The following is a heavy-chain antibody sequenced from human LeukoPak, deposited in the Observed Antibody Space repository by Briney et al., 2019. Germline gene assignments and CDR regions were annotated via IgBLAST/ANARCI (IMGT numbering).Heavy chain of an antibody. CDR3: ARDLSGYYGSGSGFDP. J-gene: IGHJ5*02. Sequence: GGSLRLTCAASGFTFSSYSMNWVRQAPGKGLEWVSSISSSSSDIYYADSVKGRFTISRDNAKNSLYLQMNSLRAEDTAVYYCARDLSGYYGSGSGFDPWGQGTLVTVSS. V-gene: IGHV3-21*01. D-gene: IGHD3-10*01. CDR2: ISSSSSDI. CDR1: GFTFSSYS.